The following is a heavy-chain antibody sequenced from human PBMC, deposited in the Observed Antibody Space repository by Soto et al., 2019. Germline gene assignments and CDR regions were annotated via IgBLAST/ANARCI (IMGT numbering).Heavy chain of an antibody. Sequence: QVQLVQSGAEVKKPGSSVKVSCKASGGTISNYAISWVRQAPGQGLEWLGVIIPILATPEYAQKFQGRVTITADESTSTAYMELSSLKSEDTAVYFCARDRDDSSGYYNLWGSGTLVTVSS. CDR3: ARDRDDSSGYYNL. J-gene: IGHJ2*01. V-gene: IGHV1-69*11. D-gene: IGHD3-22*01. CDR1: GGTISNYA. CDR2: IIPILATP.